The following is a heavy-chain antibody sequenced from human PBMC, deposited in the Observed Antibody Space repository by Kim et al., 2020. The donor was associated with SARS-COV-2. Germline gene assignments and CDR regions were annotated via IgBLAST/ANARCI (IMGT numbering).Heavy chain of an antibody. Sequence: SETLSLTCTVSGYSISSGYYWGWIRQPPGKGLEWIGSIYHSGSTYYNPSLKSRVTISVDTSKNQFSLKLSSVTAADTAVYYCARSVMVRGVSSTWFDPWG. CDR2: IYHSGST. D-gene: IGHD3-10*01. V-gene: IGHV4-38-2*02. J-gene: IGHJ5*02. CDR3: ARSVMVRGVSSTWFDP. CDR1: GYSISSGYY.